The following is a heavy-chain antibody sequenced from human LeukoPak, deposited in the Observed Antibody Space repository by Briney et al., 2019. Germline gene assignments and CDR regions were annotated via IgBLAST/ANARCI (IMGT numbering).Heavy chain of an antibody. CDR2: IVVGSGNT. D-gene: IGHD3-10*01. J-gene: IGHJ6*04. CDR1: GFTFTSSA. V-gene: IGHV1-58*01. Sequence: GASVKVSCKASGFTFTSSAVQWVRQARGQRLEWIGWIVVGSGNTNYAQKFQEGVTITRDMSTSTAYMELSSLRSEDTAVYYCAAAIASGSYYNSYYYYYGMDVWGKGTTVTVSS. CDR3: AAAIASGSYYNSYYYYYGMDV.